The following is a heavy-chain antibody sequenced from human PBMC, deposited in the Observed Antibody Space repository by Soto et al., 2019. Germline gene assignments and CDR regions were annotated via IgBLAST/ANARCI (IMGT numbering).Heavy chain of an antibody. V-gene: IGHV3-74*01. J-gene: IGHJ3*01. CDR3: ARGDRGAFDL. D-gene: IGHD1-26*01. CDR1: GFTFDYYW. CDR2: IYSDGTST. Sequence: EVQLVESGGGLVQPGESLRLSCAASGFTFDYYWMHWVRQAPGKGLVWVSRIYSDGTSTTYADSVKGRFTISRDNAKNTVSLQMNSLRPDDTAVYYCARGDRGAFDLWGQGTVVTVSS.